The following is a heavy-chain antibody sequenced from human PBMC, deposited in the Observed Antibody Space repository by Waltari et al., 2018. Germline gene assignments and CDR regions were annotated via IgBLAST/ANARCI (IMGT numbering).Heavy chain of an antibody. CDR3: ASRAAVDSSGLSWFDP. V-gene: IGHV3-23*01. J-gene: IGHJ5*02. CDR1: GFTFSSYA. Sequence: EVQLLESGGGLVQPGGSLRLSCVASGFTFSSYAMSWVRQAPGKGLEWVSGISSSGGGSSYVDSLKGRFTISRDKSKNTLYVQMNSLRAEDTAVYYWASRAAVDSSGLSWFDPWGQGTLVTVSS. CDR2: ISSSGGGS. D-gene: IGHD6-13*01.